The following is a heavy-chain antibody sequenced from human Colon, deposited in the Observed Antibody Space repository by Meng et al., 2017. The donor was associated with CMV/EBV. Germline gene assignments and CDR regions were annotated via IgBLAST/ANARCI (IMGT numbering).Heavy chain of an antibody. CDR3: VRDAPYDVWSGSPTDY. D-gene: IGHD3-3*01. J-gene: IGHJ4*02. V-gene: IGHV1-18*01. CDR2: ISAFNGNT. Sequence: ASVKVSCKASDYTFKSLGFSWVRQAPGQGLEWMAWISAFNGNTNYAQNLQDRVTVTTDASTGTAYMELRSLKHDDTAIYYCVRDAPYDVWSGSPTDYWGQGTLVTVSS. CDR1: DYTFKSLG.